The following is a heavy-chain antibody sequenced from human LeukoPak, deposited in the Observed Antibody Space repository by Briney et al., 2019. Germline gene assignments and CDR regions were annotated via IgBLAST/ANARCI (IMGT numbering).Heavy chain of an antibody. CDR2: INPSGGST. V-gene: IGHV1-46*01. CDR3: ARDDGYCSGGSCSTDPHRNWFDP. D-gene: IGHD2-15*01. CDR1: GYTFTSYY. Sequence: EASVKVSCKASGYTFTSYYMHWVRQAPGQGLEWMGIINPSGGSTSYAQKFQGRVTMTRDTSTSTVYMELSSLRSEDTAVYYCARDDGYCSGGSCSTDPHRNWFDPWGQGTLVTVSS. J-gene: IGHJ5*02.